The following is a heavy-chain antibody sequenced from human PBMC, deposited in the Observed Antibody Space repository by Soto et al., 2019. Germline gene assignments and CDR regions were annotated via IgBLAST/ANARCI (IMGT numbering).Heavy chain of an antibody. D-gene: IGHD2-8*01. J-gene: IGHJ6*02. CDR1: GGTFSSYA. V-gene: IGHV1-69*13. Sequence: GASVKVSCKASGGTFSSYAISWVRQAPGQGLEWMGGIIPIFGTANYAQKFQGRVTITADESTSTAYMELSSLRSEDTAVYYCARGLRYYYYYYGMDVWGQGTTVTVSS. CDR2: IIPIFGTA. CDR3: ARGLRYYYYYYGMDV.